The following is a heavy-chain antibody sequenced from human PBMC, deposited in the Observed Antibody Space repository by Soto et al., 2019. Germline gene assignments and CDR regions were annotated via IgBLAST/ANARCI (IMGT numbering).Heavy chain of an antibody. Sequence: GGSLRLSCASSGFTFSSYSMNWVRQAPGKGLEWVSSISSSSSYIYYADSVKGRFTISRDNAKNSLYLQMNSLRAEDTAVYYCARDLRTTGVAAFDIWGQGTMVTVSS. CDR1: GFTFSSYS. V-gene: IGHV3-21*01. CDR2: ISSSSSYI. D-gene: IGHD1-1*01. J-gene: IGHJ3*02. CDR3: ARDLRTTGVAAFDI.